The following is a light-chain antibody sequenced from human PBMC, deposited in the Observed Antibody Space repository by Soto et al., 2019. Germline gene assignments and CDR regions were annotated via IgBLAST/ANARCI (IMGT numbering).Light chain of an antibody. Sequence: QSVLTQPASVSGSPGQSITISCDGTSSDVGAYIYVSWYQQYPGKAPKLIIYEVNNRPSGVSGRFSGSKSDTTAYLTISGLQAEDEADYYCSSYTSSSTRVFGTGTKVTVL. V-gene: IGLV2-14*03. CDR1: SSDVGAYIY. CDR2: EVN. J-gene: IGLJ1*01. CDR3: SSYTSSSTRV.